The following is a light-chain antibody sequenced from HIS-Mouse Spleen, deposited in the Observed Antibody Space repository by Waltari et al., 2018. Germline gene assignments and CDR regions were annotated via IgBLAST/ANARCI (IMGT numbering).Light chain of an antibody. CDR1: SSAVGGYNY. CDR3: CSYAGSYNWV. V-gene: IGLV2-11*01. CDR2: DVS. Sequence: QSALTQPRSVSGSPGQSVTISCTGTSSAVGGYNYVPWYQQHPGKAPKLMIYDVSKRPSGVPDRFSGSKSGNTASLTISGLQAEDEADYYCCSYAGSYNWVFGGGTKLTVL. J-gene: IGLJ3*02.